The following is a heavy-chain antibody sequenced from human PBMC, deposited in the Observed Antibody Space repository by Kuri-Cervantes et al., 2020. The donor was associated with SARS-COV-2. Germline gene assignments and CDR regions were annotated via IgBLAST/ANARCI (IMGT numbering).Heavy chain of an antibody. V-gene: IGHV3-48*01. CDR1: GFTFSSYS. CDR2: ISSSSSTI. J-gene: IGHJ3*02. D-gene: IGHD3-22*01. Sequence: GESLKISCAASGFTFSSYSMNWVRQAPGKGLESVSYISSSSSTIYYADSVKGRFTISRDNAKNSLYLQMNSLRAEDTAVYYCARDQRPTFYYDSSEGAFDIWGQGTMVTVSS. CDR3: ARDQRPTFYYDSSEGAFDI.